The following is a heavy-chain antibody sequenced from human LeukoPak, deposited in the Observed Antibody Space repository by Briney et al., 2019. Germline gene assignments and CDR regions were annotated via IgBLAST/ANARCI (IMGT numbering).Heavy chain of an antibody. V-gene: IGHV4-59*08. J-gene: IGHJ4*02. Sequence: SETLSLTCTGSGGSISTYYWSWIRQPPGKGLEWIGYIYYSGSTNYNPSLKSRVTISVDTSKNQFSLKLGSVTAADTAMYYCARHRTAYYFDYWGQGTLVTVSS. CDR3: ARHRTAYYFDY. CDR1: GGSISTYY. CDR2: IYYSGST.